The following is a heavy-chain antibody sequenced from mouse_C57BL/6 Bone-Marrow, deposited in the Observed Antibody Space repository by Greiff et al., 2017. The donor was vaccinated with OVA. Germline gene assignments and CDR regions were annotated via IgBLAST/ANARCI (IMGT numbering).Heavy chain of an antibody. CDR1: GYSFTGYY. CDR2: INPSTGGT. J-gene: IGHJ4*01. Sequence: VQLKESGPELVKPGASVKISCKASGYSFTGYYMNWVKQSPEKSLEWIGEINPSTGGTTYNQKFKAKATLTVDKSSSTAYMQLKSLTSEDSAVYYCARSGGWLPHYYAMDDWGQGTSVTVSS. D-gene: IGHD2-3*01. CDR3: ARSGGWLPHYYAMDD. V-gene: IGHV1-42*01.